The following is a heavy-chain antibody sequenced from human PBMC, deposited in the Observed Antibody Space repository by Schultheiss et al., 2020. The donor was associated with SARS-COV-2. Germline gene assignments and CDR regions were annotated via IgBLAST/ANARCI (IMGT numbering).Heavy chain of an antibody. CDR1: GGSFSGYY. D-gene: IGHD3-16*02. CDR3: ARVAAYDYVWGSYQELYWYFDL. V-gene: IGHV4-34*09. J-gene: IGHJ2*01. Sequence: SQTLSLTCAVYGGSFSGYYWSWIRQPPGKGLEWIGEINHSGSTKYNPSVKSLPTISVDTSKNQFSLRLSSVTAADTAVYYCARVAAYDYVWGSYQELYWYFDLWGRGTLVTVSS. CDR2: INHSGST.